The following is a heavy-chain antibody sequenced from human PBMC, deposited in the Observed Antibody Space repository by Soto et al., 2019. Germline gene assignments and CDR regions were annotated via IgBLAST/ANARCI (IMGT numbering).Heavy chain of an antibody. CDR2: ISSNGGST. D-gene: IGHD6-19*01. CDR3: ARAIAVAEDAFDI. J-gene: IGHJ3*02. Sequence: GGSLRLSCAASGFTFSSYAMHWVRQAPGKGLEYVSAISSNGGSTYYANSVKGRFTISRDNSKNTLYLQMGSLRAEDMAVYYCARAIAVAEDAFDIWGQGTMVTVSS. V-gene: IGHV3-64*01. CDR1: GFTFSSYA.